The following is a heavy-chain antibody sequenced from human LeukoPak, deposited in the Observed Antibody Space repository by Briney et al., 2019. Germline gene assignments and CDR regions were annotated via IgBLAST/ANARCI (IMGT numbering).Heavy chain of an antibody. V-gene: IGHV3-23*01. Sequence: PGGSLRLSCAASGFTFSSYAMSWVRQAPGKGLEWVSAISGSGGSTYYADSVKGRFTISRDNSKNTLYLQMNSLRAEDTAVYYCARAAPTIFGVVYYYYGMDVWGQGTTVTVSS. D-gene: IGHD3-3*01. CDR1: GFTFSSYA. J-gene: IGHJ6*02. CDR3: ARAAPTIFGVVYYYYGMDV. CDR2: ISGSGGST.